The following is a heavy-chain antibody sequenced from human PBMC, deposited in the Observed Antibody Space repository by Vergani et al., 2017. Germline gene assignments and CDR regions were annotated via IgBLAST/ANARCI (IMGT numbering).Heavy chain of an antibody. V-gene: IGHV3-21*01. D-gene: IGHD4-17*01. CDR1: GFTFSSYS. J-gene: IGHJ6*02. CDR2: ISSSSSYI. Sequence: EVQLVESGGGLVKPGGSLRLSCAASGFTFSSYSMNWVRQAPGKGLEWVSSISSSSSYIYYADSVKGRFTISRDNAKRSVFLQMNSLRAEDTAVYYCARTGEWMRSNNGPPDYVFALDVWGQGTTVIVSS. CDR3: ARTGEWMRSNNGPPDYVFALDV.